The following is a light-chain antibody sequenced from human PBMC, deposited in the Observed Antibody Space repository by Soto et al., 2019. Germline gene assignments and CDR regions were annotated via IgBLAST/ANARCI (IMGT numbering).Light chain of an antibody. Sequence: EIVLTRSPATLSSSPGERATLSCRASQTVSSKLAWYQHKPGQAPRLLIYDTSSRPTDIPARFSGSGSGTDFTLTISSLEPEDFAVYYCQQRSNWPRTFGQGTNGDIK. CDR3: QQRSNWPRT. CDR1: QTVSSK. J-gene: IGKJ1*01. V-gene: IGKV3-11*01. CDR2: DTS.